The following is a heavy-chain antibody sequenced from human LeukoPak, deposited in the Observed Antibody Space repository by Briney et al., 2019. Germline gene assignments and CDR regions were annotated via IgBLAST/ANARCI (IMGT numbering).Heavy chain of an antibody. CDR3: ARVGVGATTDDY. V-gene: IGHV1-69*06. J-gene: IGHJ4*02. CDR1: GGTFSSYA. CDR2: IIPIFGTA. Sequence: SVKVSCKASGGTFSSYAISWVRQAPGRGLEWMGGIIPIFGTANYAQKFQGRVTITADKSTSTAYMELSSLRSEDTAVYYCARVGVGATTDDYWGQGTLVTVSS. D-gene: IGHD1-26*01.